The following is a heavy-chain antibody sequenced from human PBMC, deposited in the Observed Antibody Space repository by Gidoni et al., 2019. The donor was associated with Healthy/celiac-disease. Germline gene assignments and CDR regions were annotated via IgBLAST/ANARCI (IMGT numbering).Heavy chain of an antibody. CDR2: IYYSGST. CDR1: GGSISSSSYY. Sequence: QLQLQESGLGLVKPSETLSLTCTVSGGSISSSSYYWGWIRQPPGKGLEWIGSIYYSGSTYYNPSLKSRVTISVDTSKNQFSLKLSSVTAADTAVYYCARQFWAGGAIDYWGQGTLVTVSS. CDR3: ARQFWAGGAIDY. J-gene: IGHJ4*02. V-gene: IGHV4-39*01. D-gene: IGHD2-21*01.